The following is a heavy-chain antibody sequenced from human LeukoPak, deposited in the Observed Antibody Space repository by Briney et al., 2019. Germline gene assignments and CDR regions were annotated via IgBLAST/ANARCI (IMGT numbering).Heavy chain of an antibody. V-gene: IGHV4-4*02. J-gene: IGHJ4*02. Sequence: PSETLSLTCAVSGGSISSSNWWSWVRQPPGKGLEWIGEIYHSGSTNYNPSLKSRVTISVDKSKNQFSLKLSSVTAADTAVYYCARDSHSSSWPNFDYWGQGTLVTVSS. CDR2: IYHSGST. CDR1: GGSISSSNW. CDR3: ARDSHSSSWPNFDY. D-gene: IGHD6-13*01.